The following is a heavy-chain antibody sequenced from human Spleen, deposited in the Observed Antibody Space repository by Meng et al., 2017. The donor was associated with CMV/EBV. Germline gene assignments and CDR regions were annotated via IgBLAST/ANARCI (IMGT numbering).Heavy chain of an antibody. CDR3: AREGDRITMVRGLYYFDY. CDR1: GGTFSSNT. Sequence: SVKVSCKASGGTFSSNTINWVRQAPGQGLEWMGGHIPILRMTNYAQNFKGRVTITADKSTSTAYMELSSLRSEDTAVYYCAREGDRITMVRGLYYFDYWGQGTLVTVSS. CDR2: HIPILRMT. D-gene: IGHD3-10*01. V-gene: IGHV1-69*10. J-gene: IGHJ4*02.